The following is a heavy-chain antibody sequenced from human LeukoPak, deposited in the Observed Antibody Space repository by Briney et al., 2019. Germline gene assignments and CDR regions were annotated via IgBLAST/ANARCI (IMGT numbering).Heavy chain of an antibody. Sequence: GGSLRLSCAASGFTFSSYAMSWVRQAPGKGLEWVSSISNSGGRTFYTDSVKGRFTISRDNSKITLYLQMNSLRAEDTAVYYCAKSYNGYESKPDYWGQGTLVTVSS. CDR3: AKSYNGYESKPDY. CDR1: GFTFSSYA. CDR2: ISNSGGRT. V-gene: IGHV3-23*01. D-gene: IGHD5-12*01. J-gene: IGHJ4*02.